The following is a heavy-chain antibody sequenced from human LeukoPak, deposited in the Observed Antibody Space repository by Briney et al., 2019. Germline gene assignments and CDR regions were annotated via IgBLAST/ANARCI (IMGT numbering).Heavy chain of an antibody. CDR2: ISYDGSNK. CDR1: GFTFSSYA. Sequence: GGSLRLSCAASGFTFSSYAMHWVRQAPGKGLEWVAVISYDGSNKYYADSVKGRFTISRDNSKNTLYLQMNSLRAEDTAVYYCARVDPHYYYYGMDVWGQGTTVTVSS. CDR3: ARVDPHYYYYGMDV. V-gene: IGHV3-30-3*01. J-gene: IGHJ6*02.